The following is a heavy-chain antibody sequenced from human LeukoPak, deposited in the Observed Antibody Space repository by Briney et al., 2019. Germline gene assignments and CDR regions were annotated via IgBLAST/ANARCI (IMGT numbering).Heavy chain of an antibody. Sequence: GASVKVSCKASGYTFTGYYMHWVRQAPGQGLEWMGWINPNSGGTNYAQKFQGRVTMTRDTSISTAHMELSRLTSDDTAVYYCARGNSDGSGYWGQGTLVTVSS. CDR2: INPNSGGT. CDR1: GYTFTGYY. CDR3: ARGNSDGSGY. J-gene: IGHJ4*02. D-gene: IGHD5-24*01. V-gene: IGHV1-2*02.